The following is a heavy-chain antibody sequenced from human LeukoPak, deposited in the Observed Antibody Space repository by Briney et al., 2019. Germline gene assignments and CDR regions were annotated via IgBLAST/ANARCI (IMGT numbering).Heavy chain of an antibody. CDR2: ISYDGSNK. V-gene: IGHV3-30*18. CDR1: GLTFSSYG. J-gene: IGHJ6*02. D-gene: IGHD6-13*01. Sequence: GGSLRLSCAASGLTFSSYGMHWVRQAPGKGLEWVAVISYDGSNKYYADSVKGRFTISRDNSKNTLYLQMNSLRAEDTAVYYCAKDLLPLVAAAAGSGYGMDVWGQGTTVTVSS. CDR3: AKDLLPLVAAAAGSGYGMDV.